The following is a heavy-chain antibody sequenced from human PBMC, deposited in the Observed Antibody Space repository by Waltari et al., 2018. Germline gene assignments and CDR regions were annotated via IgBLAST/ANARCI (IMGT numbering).Heavy chain of an antibody. CDR3: ARGSGTYYDFWSGYYNFDY. D-gene: IGHD3-3*01. CDR1: GGSISSSSYY. Sequence: QLQLQESGPGLVKPSETLSLTCTVSGGSISSSSYYWGWIRQPPGKGLEWIGSIYYSGSTYYNPSLKSRVTISVDTSKNQFSLKLSSVTAADTAVYYCARGSGTYYDFWSGYYNFDYWGQGTLVTVSS. CDR2: IYYSGST. V-gene: IGHV4-39*07. J-gene: IGHJ4*02.